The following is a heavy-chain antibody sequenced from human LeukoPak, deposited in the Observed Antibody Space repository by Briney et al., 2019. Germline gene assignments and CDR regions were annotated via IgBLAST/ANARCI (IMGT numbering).Heavy chain of an antibody. CDR1: GFTFTSYS. CDR2: ISGGGGST. V-gene: IGHV3-23*01. CDR3: ARDGDDYVWGSYRNSNWFDP. Sequence: GGSLRLSCAASGFTFTSYSMNWVRQAPGKGLEWVSTISGGGGSTYYADSVKGRFTISRDISKNTLYLQMNSLRAEDTAVYYCARDGDDYVWGSYRNSNWFDPWGQGTLVTVSS. D-gene: IGHD3-16*02. J-gene: IGHJ5*02.